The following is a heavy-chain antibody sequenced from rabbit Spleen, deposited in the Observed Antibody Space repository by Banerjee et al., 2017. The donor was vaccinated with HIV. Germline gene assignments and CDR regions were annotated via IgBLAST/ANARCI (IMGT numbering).Heavy chain of an antibody. Sequence: QEQLVESGGGLVKPEGSLTLTCKASAFSFSDRDVMCWVRQAPGKGLEWIACINAATATPVYATWAKGRFTISESSSTTVTLQMTSLTAADTASYFCARGSATMTMVIIGYYFNLWGPGTLVTVS. CDR3: ARGSATMTMVIIGYYFNL. J-gene: IGHJ4*01. V-gene: IGHV1S45*01. CDR2: INAATATP. CDR1: AFSFSDRDV. D-gene: IGHD2-1*01.